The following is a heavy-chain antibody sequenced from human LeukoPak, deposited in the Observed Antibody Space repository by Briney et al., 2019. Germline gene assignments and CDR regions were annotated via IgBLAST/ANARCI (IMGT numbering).Heavy chain of an antibody. D-gene: IGHD6-19*01. J-gene: IGHJ4*02. CDR3: ARGPLSGWYYFDY. Sequence: GGSLRLSCAASGFTFSSYAMSWVRQAPGKGLEWVSSISSSSSYIYYADSVKGRFTISRDNAKNSLYLQMNSLRAEDTAVYYCARGPLSGWYYFDYWGQGTLVTVSS. V-gene: IGHV3-21*01. CDR1: GFTFSSYA. CDR2: ISSSSSYI.